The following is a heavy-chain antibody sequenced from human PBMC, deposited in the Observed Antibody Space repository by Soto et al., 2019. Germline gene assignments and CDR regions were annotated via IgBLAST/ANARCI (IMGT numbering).Heavy chain of an antibody. CDR2: ISGSGGST. J-gene: IGHJ6*02. CDR1: GFTFSSYA. D-gene: IGHD3-3*01. Sequence: GGSLRLSCAASGFTFSSYAMSWVRQAPGKGLEWVSAISGSGGSTYYADSVKGRFTISRDNSKNTLYLQMNSLRAEETAVYYCSKQGRGQIFVVVNYGMDVWGQGTTVTASS. CDR3: SKQGRGQIFVVVNYGMDV. V-gene: IGHV3-23*01.